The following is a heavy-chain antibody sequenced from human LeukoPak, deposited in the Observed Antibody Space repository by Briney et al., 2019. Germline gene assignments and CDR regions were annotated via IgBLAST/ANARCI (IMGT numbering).Heavy chain of an antibody. V-gene: IGHV1-69*05. Sequence: SVKVSCKASGGTFSSYAISWVRQAPGQGLEWMGGIIPIFGTANRAQKFQGRVTITTDESTSTAYMELSSLRSEDTAVYYCARSLYSSRKEQYFQHWGQGTLVTVSS. CDR1: GGTFSSYA. D-gene: IGHD6-13*01. CDR2: IIPIFGTA. CDR3: ARSLYSSRKEQYFQH. J-gene: IGHJ1*01.